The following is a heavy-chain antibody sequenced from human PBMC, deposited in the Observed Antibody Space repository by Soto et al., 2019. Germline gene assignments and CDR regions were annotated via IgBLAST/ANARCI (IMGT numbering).Heavy chain of an antibody. CDR1: GGSFSGYY. V-gene: IGHV4-34*01. CDR2: INHSGST. D-gene: IGHD2-15*01. J-gene: IGHJ5*02. Sequence: QVQLQQWGAGLLKPSETLSLTCAVYGGSFSGYYWSWIRQPPGKGLEWIGEINHSGSTNYNPSLKSRVTISVDTSKNQFSLKLSSLTAADSAVYSCARGRVVVVVAATPRDWFDPWGQGTLVTVSS. CDR3: ARGRVVVVVAATPRDWFDP.